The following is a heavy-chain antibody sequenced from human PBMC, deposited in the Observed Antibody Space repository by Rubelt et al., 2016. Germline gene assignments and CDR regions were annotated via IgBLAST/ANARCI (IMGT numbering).Heavy chain of an antibody. V-gene: IGHV4-30-4*07. J-gene: IGHJ1*01. D-gene: IGHD5-24*01. CDR3: AGFRRDGYNWSPAYFQH. CDR2: YSGST. Sequence: YSGSTYYNPSLKSRVTISVDKSKNQFSLKLSSVTAADTAVYYCAGFRRDGYNWSPAYFQHWGQGTLVTVSS.